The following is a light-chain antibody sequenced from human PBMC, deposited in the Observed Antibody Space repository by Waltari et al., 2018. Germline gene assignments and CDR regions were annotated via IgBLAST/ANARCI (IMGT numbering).Light chain of an antibody. CDR1: QSIRSY. V-gene: IGKV1-39*01. CDR3: QQSYSTLIFT. J-gene: IGKJ3*01. CDR2: AAS. Sequence: DIQMTQSPSSLSASVGDRVTITCRASQSIRSYLNWYQQKPGKAPKILIYAASSLQSGVPSRFSGSGSGTDFTLTISSLQPEDFATYFCQQSYSTLIFTFGPGTKVDIK.